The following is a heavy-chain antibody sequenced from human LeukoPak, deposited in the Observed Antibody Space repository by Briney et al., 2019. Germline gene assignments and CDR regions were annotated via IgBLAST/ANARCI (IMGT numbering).Heavy chain of an antibody. CDR3: ASLETYGSGSYFFQH. J-gene: IGHJ1*01. CDR1: GLTFSSYS. D-gene: IGHD3-10*01. Sequence: GGSLRLSCAASGLTFSSYSMNWVRQAPGKGLEWVSSISSSSSYIYYADSVKGRFTIPRDNAKNSLYLQMNSLRAEDTAVYYCASLETYGSGSYFFQHWGQGTLVTVSS. CDR2: ISSSSSYI. V-gene: IGHV3-21*04.